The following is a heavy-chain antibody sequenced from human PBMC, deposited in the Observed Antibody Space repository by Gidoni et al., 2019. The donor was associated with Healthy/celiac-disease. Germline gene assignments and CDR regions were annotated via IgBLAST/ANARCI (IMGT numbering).Heavy chain of an antibody. CDR3: AKSDAGFRARGAAFDI. V-gene: IGHV3-23*01. CDR2: IRGSGGST. J-gene: IGHJ3*02. Sequence: EVQLLASGGGLVQPGGSLRLSCAASGFTFSSYAMSWVRQAPGKGLEWVSAIRGSGGSTYYADSVKGRFTISRDNSKNTLYLQMNSLRAEDTAVYYCAKSDAGFRARGAAFDIWGQGTMVTVSS. D-gene: IGHD3-10*01. CDR1: GFTFSSYA.